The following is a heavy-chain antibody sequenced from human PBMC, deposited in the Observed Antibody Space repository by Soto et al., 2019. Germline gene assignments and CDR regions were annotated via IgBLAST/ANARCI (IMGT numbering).Heavy chain of an antibody. Sequence: ETLSLTCAVYGGSFSGHYWSWIRQPPGKGLEWIGEINHSGSTNYNPSLKSRVTISVDTSKNQFSLKVSSVTAADTAVYYCARGGQRGNSYGYYYYYDMDVWGQGTTVTVSS. CDR3: ARGGQRGNSYGYYYYYDMDV. CDR1: GGSFSGHY. D-gene: IGHD5-18*01. J-gene: IGHJ6*02. V-gene: IGHV4-34*01. CDR2: INHSGST.